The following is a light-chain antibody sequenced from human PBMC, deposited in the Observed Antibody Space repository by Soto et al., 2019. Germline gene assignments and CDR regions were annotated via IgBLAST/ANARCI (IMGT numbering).Light chain of an antibody. Sequence: IQMTQSPSSLSSSVGYRVAFTCLSSHIISTYLNWYEQKPGKAPNLLIYGASNLQSGVPSRFSGGGSGTDFTLTISSLQPEDFGTYYCQQSYTSPVTFGGGTKV. CDR3: QQSYTSPVT. V-gene: IGKV1-39*01. J-gene: IGKJ4*01. CDR2: GAS. CDR1: HIISTY.